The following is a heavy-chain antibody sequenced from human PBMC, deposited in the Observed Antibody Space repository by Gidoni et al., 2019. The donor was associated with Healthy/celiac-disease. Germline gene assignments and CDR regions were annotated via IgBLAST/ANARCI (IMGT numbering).Heavy chain of an antibody. J-gene: IGHJ6*02. V-gene: IGHV1-2*02. D-gene: IGHD6-19*01. CDR2: INPNSGGT. Sequence: QVQLVQSGAEVKKPGASVKVSCKASGYTFTGYYMHWVRQAPGQGLEWMGWINPNSGGTNYAQKFQGRVTMTRDTSISTAYMELSRLRSDDTAVYYCAREKGIAVAGEIYYYGMDVWGQGTTVTVSS. CDR1: GYTFTGYY. CDR3: AREKGIAVAGEIYYYGMDV.